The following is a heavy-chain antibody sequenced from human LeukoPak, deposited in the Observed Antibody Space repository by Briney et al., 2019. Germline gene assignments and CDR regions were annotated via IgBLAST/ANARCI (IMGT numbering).Heavy chain of an antibody. V-gene: IGHV3-53*01. CDR3: ARDVYYYDSSAKGGYYFDY. J-gene: IGHJ4*02. CDR2: IYSGGST. CDR1: GFTVSSNY. Sequence: ETGGSLRLSCAASGFTVSSNYMSWVRQAPGKGLEWASVIYSGGSTYYADSVKGRFTISRDNSKNTLYLQMNSLRAEDTAVYYCARDVYYYDSSAKGGYYFDYWGQGTLVTVSS. D-gene: IGHD3-22*01.